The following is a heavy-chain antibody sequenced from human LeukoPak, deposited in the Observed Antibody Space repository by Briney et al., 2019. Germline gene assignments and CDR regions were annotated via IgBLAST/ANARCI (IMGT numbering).Heavy chain of an antibody. J-gene: IGHJ4*02. V-gene: IGHV3-23*01. CDR1: GFTFSSYA. CDR2: ISGSGRNT. D-gene: IGHD1-26*01. Sequence: GGSLRVSCAASGFTFSSYAMSWVRQVPGKGLEWVSGISGSGRNTHYADSVKGRFTISRDNSKNTLYLQMNSLRAEDTAVYYCAKGKIVGATFFDYWGQGTLVTVSS. CDR3: AKGKIVGATFFDY.